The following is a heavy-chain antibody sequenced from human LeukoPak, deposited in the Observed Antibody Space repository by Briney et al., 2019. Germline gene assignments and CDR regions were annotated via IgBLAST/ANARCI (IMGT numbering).Heavy chain of an antibody. D-gene: IGHD3-22*01. J-gene: IGHJ3*02. CDR2: VNPSGGST. CDR1: GYTSTNYY. CDR3: ARGRFPTKRSANYYGAFDI. V-gene: IGHV1-46*01. Sequence: ASVKVSCKASGYTSTNYYMHWVRQAPGQGLEWMGIVNPSGGSTSYAQKFQGRVTMTRDTSTSTVYMELSSLRSEDTALYYCARGRFPTKRSANYYGAFDICGQGTMVTVSS.